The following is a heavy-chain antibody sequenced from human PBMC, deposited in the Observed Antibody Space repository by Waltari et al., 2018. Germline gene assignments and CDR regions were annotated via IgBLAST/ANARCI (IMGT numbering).Heavy chain of an antibody. CDR1: GGSISSGYYY. CDR3: ARGITVAALDT. D-gene: IGHD2-15*01. CDR2: ISYTGTT. J-gene: IGHJ5*02. V-gene: IGHV4-30-4*08. Sequence: QVQLQESGPGLVKPSQTLSLTCTVSGGSISSGYYYWSWIRQPPGKVMEWIGYISYTGTTHYSPSLRSRVIMSIDTSKTQFSLKLSSVTAADTALYFCARGITVAALDTWGQGTLVTVSS.